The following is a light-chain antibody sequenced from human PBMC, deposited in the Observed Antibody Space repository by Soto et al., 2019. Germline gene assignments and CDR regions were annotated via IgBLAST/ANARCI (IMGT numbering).Light chain of an antibody. J-gene: IGKJ2*01. Sequence: EIVLTQSPGTPSLSPGERATLSCRASQSVSSSYLAWYQQKPGQAPRLLIYGASSRATGIPDRFSGSGSGTDFTLTISRREPEDFAVYYCQQYGSSPMYTFGQGTKLEIK. CDR2: GAS. CDR1: QSVSSSY. CDR3: QQYGSSPMYT. V-gene: IGKV3-20*01.